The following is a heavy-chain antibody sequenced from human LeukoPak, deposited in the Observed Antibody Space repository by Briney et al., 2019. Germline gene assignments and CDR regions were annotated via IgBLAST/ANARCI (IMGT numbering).Heavy chain of an antibody. D-gene: IGHD3-3*02. CDR2: IYTSGST. CDR1: GGSISSYY. J-gene: IGHJ4*02. CDR3: ARHFGIYYFDY. Sequence: SETLSLTCTVSGGSISSYYWSWIRQPPGKGLEWIGYIYTSGSTNYNPSLKNRVTISVDTSKNQFSLKLSSVTAADTAVYYCARHFGIYYFDYWGQGTLVTVSS. V-gene: IGHV4-4*09.